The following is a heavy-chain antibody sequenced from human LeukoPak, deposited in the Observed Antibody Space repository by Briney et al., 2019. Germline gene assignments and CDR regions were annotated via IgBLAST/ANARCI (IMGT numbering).Heavy chain of an antibody. Sequence: SESLSLTCTVSGGSISSSTYYWGWIRQPPGKGLEWLGSIYYSGNTYHNPSLKSRLTISVDTSKNQFSLKLSSVTAADTAVYYCARGRRITFGGIIVPFDYWGQGTVVTVSS. CDR3: ARGRRITFGGIIVPFDY. CDR2: IYYSGNT. V-gene: IGHV4-39*01. D-gene: IGHD3-16*02. J-gene: IGHJ4*02. CDR1: GGSISSSTYY.